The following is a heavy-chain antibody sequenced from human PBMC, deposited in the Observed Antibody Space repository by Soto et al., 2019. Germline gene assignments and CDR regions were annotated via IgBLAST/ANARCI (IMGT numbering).Heavy chain of an antibody. CDR2: IYYTGST. CDR3: ARKPTVTTYFDY. CDR1: GYSISSSNW. V-gene: IGHV4-28*01. Sequence: QVQLQESGPGLVKPSDTLSLTCAVSGYSISSSNWWVWIRQPPGKGLEWIGYIYYTGSTYYNPSLQSRVTMSVDTSKNQFSLKVTSVTAVDTAVYYCARKPTVTTYFDYWGLGTLVTVSS. J-gene: IGHJ4*02. D-gene: IGHD4-17*01.